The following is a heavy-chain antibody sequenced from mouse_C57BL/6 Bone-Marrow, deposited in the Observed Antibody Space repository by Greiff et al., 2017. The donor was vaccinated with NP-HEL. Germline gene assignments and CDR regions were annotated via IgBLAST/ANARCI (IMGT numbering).Heavy chain of an antibody. CDR2: IYPGDGDT. D-gene: IGHD1-1*01. V-gene: IGHV1-80*01. Sequence: VQLQQSGAELVKPGASVKISCKASGYAFSSYWMNWVKQRPGKGLEWIGQIYPGDGDTNYNGKFKGKATLTVDKSSSTAYMQISSLTSEDSAVYFCARFFITTGVAPYWCFDVWGTGTTVTVSS. CDR3: ARFFITTGVAPYWCFDV. CDR1: GYAFSSYW. J-gene: IGHJ1*03.